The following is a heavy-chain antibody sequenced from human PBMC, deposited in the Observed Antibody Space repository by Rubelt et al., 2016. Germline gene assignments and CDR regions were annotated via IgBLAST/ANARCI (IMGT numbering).Heavy chain of an antibody. CDR2: IYPDDSDT. Sequence: NGAGYSFTNYWIGWVRQMPGKGPEWMGIIYPDDSDTRYSPSFQGQVTISADKSISTAYLQWSSLKASDTAIYYCARQYSGYDYYFDYWGQGTLVTVSS. V-gene: IGHV5-51*01. J-gene: IGHJ4*02. CDR1: GYSFTNYW. D-gene: IGHD5-12*01. CDR3: ARQYSGYDYYFDY.